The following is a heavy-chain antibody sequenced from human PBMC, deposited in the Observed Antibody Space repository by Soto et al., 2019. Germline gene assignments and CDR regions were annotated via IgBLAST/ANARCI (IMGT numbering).Heavy chain of an antibody. Sequence: PGGSLRLSCAASGFTFSSYSMNWVRQAPGKGLEWVSSISSSSSYIYYADSVKGRFTISRDNAKNSLYLQMNSLRAEDTAVYYCAIAGLIYGDYGYWGQGTLVTVSS. CDR2: ISSSSSYI. CDR3: AIAGLIYGDYGY. D-gene: IGHD4-17*01. J-gene: IGHJ4*02. CDR1: GFTFSSYS. V-gene: IGHV3-21*01.